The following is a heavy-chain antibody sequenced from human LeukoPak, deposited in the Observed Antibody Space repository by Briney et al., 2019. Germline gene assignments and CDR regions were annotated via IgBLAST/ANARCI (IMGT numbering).Heavy chain of an antibody. Sequence: ASVKVSCKASGYTFTGYYMHWVRQAPGQGLEWMGWINPNSGGTNYAQKFQGRVTMTRDTSISTAYMELSSLRSEDTAVYYCARDESPHLLWFGELPPPYFDYWGQGTLVTVSS. V-gene: IGHV1-2*02. D-gene: IGHD3-10*01. CDR1: GYTFTGYY. CDR2: INPNSGGT. J-gene: IGHJ4*02. CDR3: ARDESPHLLWFGELPPPYFDY.